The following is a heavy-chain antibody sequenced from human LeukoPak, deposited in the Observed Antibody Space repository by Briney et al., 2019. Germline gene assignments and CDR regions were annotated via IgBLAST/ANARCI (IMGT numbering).Heavy chain of an antibody. CDR1: LDSTTSNF. CDR3: ARGLRRKLVA. D-gene: IGHD1-7*01. Sequence: SETLSLTCTVSLDSTTSNFWSWVRQPPGKGLEWIGEINHSGSTNYNPSLKSRVTISVDTSKNQFSLKLSSVTAADTAVYYCARGLRRKLVAWGQGTLVTVSS. CDR2: INHSGST. V-gene: IGHV4-34*01. J-gene: IGHJ5*02.